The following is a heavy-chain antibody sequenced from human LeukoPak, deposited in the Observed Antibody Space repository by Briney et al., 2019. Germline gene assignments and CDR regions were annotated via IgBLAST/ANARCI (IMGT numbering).Heavy chain of an antibody. CDR3: ASPNEYDYGWGSYRFDY. D-gene: IGHD3-16*02. CDR2: IIPVFGTA. J-gene: IGHJ4*02. CDR1: GGTFSSYA. V-gene: IGHV1-69*05. Sequence: SVKVSCKASGGTFSSYAISWVRQAPGQGLEWMGRIIPVFGTANYAQKFQGRVTITTDESTSTAYMELSSLRSEDTAVYYCASPNEYDYGWGSYRFDYWGQGTLVTVSS.